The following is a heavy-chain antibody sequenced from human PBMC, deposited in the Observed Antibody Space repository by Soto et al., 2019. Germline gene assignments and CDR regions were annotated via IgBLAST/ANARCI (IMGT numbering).Heavy chain of an antibody. Sequence: SVKVSCKASGGTFSSYAISWVRQAPGQGLEWMGGIIPIFGTANYAQKFQGRVTITADESTSTAYMEPSSLRSEDTAVYYCARGAPVGVFGYYGMDVWGQGTTVTVSS. D-gene: IGHD1-26*01. V-gene: IGHV1-69*13. J-gene: IGHJ6*02. CDR3: ARGAPVGVFGYYGMDV. CDR1: GGTFSSYA. CDR2: IIPIFGTA.